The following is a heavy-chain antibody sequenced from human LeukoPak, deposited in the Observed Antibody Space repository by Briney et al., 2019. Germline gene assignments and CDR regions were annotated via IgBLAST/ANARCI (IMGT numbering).Heavy chain of an antibody. D-gene: IGHD3-3*01. CDR3: ARVGVRHTGDDY. CDR2: INPSGGST. V-gene: IGHV1-46*01. CDR1: GYTFTSYY. Sequence: ASVKVSCKAPGYTFTSYYMHWVRQAPGQGLEWMGIINPSGGSTSYAQKFQGRVTMTRDTSTSTVYMELSSLRSEDTAVYYCARVGVRHTGDDYWGQGTLVTVSS. J-gene: IGHJ4*02.